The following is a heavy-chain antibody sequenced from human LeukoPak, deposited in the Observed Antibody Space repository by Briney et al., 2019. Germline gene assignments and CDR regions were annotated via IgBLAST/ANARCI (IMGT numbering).Heavy chain of an antibody. CDR2: INHSGST. CDR3: ARHVARYYDSSGYSGRFDY. D-gene: IGHD3-22*01. J-gene: IGHJ4*02. Sequence: SETLSLTCAVYGGSFSGYYWSWIRQPPGKGLEWIGEINHSGSTNYNPSLKSRVTISVDTSKNQFSLKLSSVTAADTAVYYCARHVARYYDSSGYSGRFDYWGQGTLVTVSS. CDR1: GGSFSGYY. V-gene: IGHV4-34*01.